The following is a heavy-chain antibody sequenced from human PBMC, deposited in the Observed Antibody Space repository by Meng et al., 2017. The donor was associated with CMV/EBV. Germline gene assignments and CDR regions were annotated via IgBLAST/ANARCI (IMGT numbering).Heavy chain of an antibody. Sequence: GESLKISCAASGFTFSSYGMHWVRQAPGKGLEWVAVISYDGSNKYYADSVKGRFTISRDNSKNTLYLQMSSLRAEDTAVYYCASLSVPIIVVPAAMRPDYWGQGTLVTVSS. CDR2: ISYDGSNK. V-gene: IGHV3-30*19. J-gene: IGHJ4*02. D-gene: IGHD2-2*01. CDR3: ASLSVPIIVVPAAMRPDY. CDR1: GFTFSSYG.